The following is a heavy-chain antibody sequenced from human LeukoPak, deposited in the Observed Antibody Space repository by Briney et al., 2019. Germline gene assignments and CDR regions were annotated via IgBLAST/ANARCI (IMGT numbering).Heavy chain of an antibody. D-gene: IGHD6-19*01. J-gene: IGHJ4*02. CDR3: AKDTDLAVAGQSFDY. V-gene: IGHV3-23*01. CDR2: ISGSGGST. CDR1: GFTFSSYA. Sequence: GGSLRLSCAASGFTFSSYAMSWVRQAPGKGLEWVSAISGSGGSTYYADSVRGRFTISRDNSKNTLYLQMNSLRAEDTAVYYCAKDTDLAVAGQSFDYWGQGTLVTVSS.